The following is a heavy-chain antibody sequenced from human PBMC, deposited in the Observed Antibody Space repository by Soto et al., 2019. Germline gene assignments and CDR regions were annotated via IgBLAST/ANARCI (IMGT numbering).Heavy chain of an antibody. J-gene: IGHJ6*02. CDR2: IWHDGSDT. CDR1: GFSFNTYA. CDR3: AREPGGPYYGMDV. V-gene: IGHV3-33*01. D-gene: IGHD3-10*01. Sequence: QVQLVESGGGVVQPGRSLRLSCTASGFSFNTYAMHWVRQAPGKGPEWVAVIWHDGSDTYHADSVRGRFTISRDNSKNPLYLQMNSLSAEDTGLYYGAREPGGPYYGMDVWGQGTTVTVSS.